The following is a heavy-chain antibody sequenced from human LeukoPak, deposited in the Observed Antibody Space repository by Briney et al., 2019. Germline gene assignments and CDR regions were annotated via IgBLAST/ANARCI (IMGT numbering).Heavy chain of an antibody. CDR1: GTSITTYF. CDR2: FYSSGST. Sequence: SETLSLTCTVSGTSITTYFWSWIRQPAGKGLEWIGRFYSSGSTSYNPSLKSRLTMSVDTSKNQFSLKLSSVTAADTAVYYCAGTSIAASFDYWGQGTLVTVSS. J-gene: IGHJ4*02. V-gene: IGHV4-4*07. CDR3: AGTSIAASFDY. D-gene: IGHD6-6*01.